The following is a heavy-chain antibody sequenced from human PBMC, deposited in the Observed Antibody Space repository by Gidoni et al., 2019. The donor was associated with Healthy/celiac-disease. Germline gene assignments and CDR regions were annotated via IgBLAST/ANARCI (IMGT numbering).Heavy chain of an antibody. J-gene: IGHJ4*02. V-gene: IGHV4-61*01. CDR2: IYYSGST. D-gene: IGHD3-16*02. Sequence: QVQLQESGPGLVKPSETLSLTCTVSGGSVSSGSYYWSWIRQPPGKGLEWIGYIYYSGSTNYNPSLKSRVTISVDTSKNQFSLKLSSVTAADTAVYYCARGRLGELSLIDYWGQGTLVTVSS. CDR1: GGSVSSGSYY. CDR3: ARGRLGELSLIDY.